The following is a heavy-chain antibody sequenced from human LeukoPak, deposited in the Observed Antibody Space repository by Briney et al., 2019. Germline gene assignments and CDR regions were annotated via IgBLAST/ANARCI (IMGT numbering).Heavy chain of an antibody. Sequence: PGGSLRLSCAASGFTFSSYGMHWVRQAPGKGLEWVAVIWYDGSNKYYADSVKGRFTISRDNSKNTLYLQMNSLRAEDTAVYYCARDPQGGSYPLDYWGQGTLVTVSS. D-gene: IGHD1-26*01. V-gene: IGHV3-33*01. CDR2: IWYDGSNK. J-gene: IGHJ4*02. CDR1: GFTFSSYG. CDR3: ARDPQGGSYPLDY.